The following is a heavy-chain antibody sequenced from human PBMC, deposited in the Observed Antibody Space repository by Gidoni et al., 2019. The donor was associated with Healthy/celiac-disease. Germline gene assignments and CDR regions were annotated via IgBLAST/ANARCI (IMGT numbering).Heavy chain of an antibody. CDR1: GFTFSSYS. J-gene: IGHJ4*02. V-gene: IGHV3-21*01. CDR3: ARESVAGTDY. D-gene: IGHD6-19*01. Sequence: EVQLVESGGGLVKPGGSLRLSCAASGFTFSSYSMNWVRQAPGKGREWVSSISSSSSYIYYADSVKGRFTISRDNAKNSLYLQMNSLRAEDTAVYYCARESVAGTDYWGQGTLVTVSS. CDR2: ISSSSSYI.